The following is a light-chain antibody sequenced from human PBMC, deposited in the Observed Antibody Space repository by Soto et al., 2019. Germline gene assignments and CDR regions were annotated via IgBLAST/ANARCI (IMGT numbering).Light chain of an antibody. CDR1: QSVSSY. V-gene: IGKV3-11*01. J-gene: IGKJ3*01. Sequence: EIVLTQSPATLSLSPGERATLSCRASQSVSSYLAWYQQKPGQAPRLLIYDASNRATGIPARFSGSESGTDFTLTISSREPEDFAVYYCQQRSNWPITFGPGTKVDIK. CDR3: QQRSNWPIT. CDR2: DAS.